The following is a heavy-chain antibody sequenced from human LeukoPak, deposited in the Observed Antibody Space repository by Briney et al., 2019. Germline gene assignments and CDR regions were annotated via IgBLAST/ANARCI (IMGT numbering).Heavy chain of an antibody. CDR2: ISTSGTIT. V-gene: IGHV3-11*01. CDR3: ARGAGPLFDP. J-gene: IGHJ5*02. CDR1: GFTFSDYY. Sequence: GGSLRLSCAASGFTFSDYYMSWIRQAPGKGLEWFSYISTSGTITHYADSVKGRFTISRDNAKNSLYLQMNSRRAEDTAVYYCARGAGPLFDPWGQGTLVTVSS.